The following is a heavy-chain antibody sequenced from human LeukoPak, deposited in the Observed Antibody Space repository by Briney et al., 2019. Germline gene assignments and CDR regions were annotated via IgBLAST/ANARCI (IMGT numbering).Heavy chain of an antibody. CDR2: INPSGGST. Sequence: ASVKVSCKASGYTFTSYYMHWVRQAPGQGLEWMGIINPSGGSTSYAQKFQGRVTMTRDTSTSTVYMELSSLRSEDTAVYYCARKAGYSGYDSGRPIDYWGQGTLVTVSS. CDR1: GYTFTSYY. CDR3: ARKAGYSGYDSGRPIDY. V-gene: IGHV1-46*01. D-gene: IGHD5-12*01. J-gene: IGHJ4*02.